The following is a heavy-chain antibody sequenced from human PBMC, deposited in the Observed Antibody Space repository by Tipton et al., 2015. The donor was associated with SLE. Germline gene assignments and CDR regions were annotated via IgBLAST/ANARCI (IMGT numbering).Heavy chain of an antibody. CDR3: ARGRGPLYRGFYYYYYGMDV. CDR2: IIPILHTA. Sequence: QLVQSGAEVKKPGSAVKVSCTASGGTVSSYAISWVRQAPGQGLEWMGGIIPILHTANYAQKFQGRVTITTDESTSTAYMELSSLRSEDTAVYYCARGRGPLYRGFYYYYYGMDVWGQGAPVTVSS. CDR1: GGTVSSYA. V-gene: IGHV1-69*05. D-gene: IGHD1-14*01. J-gene: IGHJ6*02.